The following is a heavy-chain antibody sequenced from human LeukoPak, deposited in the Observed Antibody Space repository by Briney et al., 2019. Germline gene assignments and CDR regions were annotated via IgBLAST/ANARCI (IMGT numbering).Heavy chain of an antibody. V-gene: IGHV3-53*04. CDR1: GLTVRSNY. D-gene: IGHD2-15*01. J-gene: IGHJ4*02. CDR3: AREITYCSGGSCYTHFDY. CDR2: MYSGGST. Sequence: PGGSLRLFCAAWGLTVRSNYMRGLGQAPGKGLAWVSGMYSGGSTYYADSVKGRFTISRHNSKNTLYLQMNSLRAEDTAVYYCAREITYCSGGSCYTHFDYWGQGTLVTVSS.